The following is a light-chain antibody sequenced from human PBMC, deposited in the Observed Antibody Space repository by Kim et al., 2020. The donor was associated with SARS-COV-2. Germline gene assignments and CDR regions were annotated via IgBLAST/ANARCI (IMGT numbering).Light chain of an antibody. CDR1: SLRSYY. CDR3: NSRDSSGNVWV. Sequence: SSELTQDPAVSVALGQTVRITCQGDSLRSYYASWYQQKPGQAPVLVIYGKNNRPSGIPDRFSGSSSGNTASLTITGAQAEDEADYYCNSRDSSGNVWVFG. CDR2: GKN. J-gene: IGLJ3*02. V-gene: IGLV3-19*01.